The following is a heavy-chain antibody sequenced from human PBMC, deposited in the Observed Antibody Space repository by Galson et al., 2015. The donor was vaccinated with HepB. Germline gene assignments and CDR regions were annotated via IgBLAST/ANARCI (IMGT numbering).Heavy chain of an antibody. CDR2: INPNSGGT. Sequence: SVKVSCKASGYTFNDYYMHWVRQAPGQGLEWMGWINPNSGGTNYAQKFQGRVTMTRDTSISTAYMELSRLRSDDTAVYYCARVLYVYHYYYIGVWGKGTTVTVSS. CDR1: GYTFNDYY. V-gene: IGHV1-2*02. J-gene: IGHJ6*03. CDR3: ARVLYVYHYYYIGV. D-gene: IGHD2/OR15-2a*01.